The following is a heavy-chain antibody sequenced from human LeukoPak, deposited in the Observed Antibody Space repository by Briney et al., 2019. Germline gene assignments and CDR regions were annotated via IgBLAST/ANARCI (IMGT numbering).Heavy chain of an antibody. CDR1: GGSISSDNYY. J-gene: IGHJ3*02. CDR2: IYTSGST. V-gene: IGHV4-61*02. CDR3: ARGGYSSGFSFAFDI. Sequence: PSQTLSLTCTVSGGSISSDNYYWSWIRQPAGKGLEWIGRIYTSGSTNYNPSLKSRVTISGDTSKNQVSLKLSSVTAADTAVYYCARGGYSSGFSFAFDIRGQGTKVTVSS. D-gene: IGHD6-19*01.